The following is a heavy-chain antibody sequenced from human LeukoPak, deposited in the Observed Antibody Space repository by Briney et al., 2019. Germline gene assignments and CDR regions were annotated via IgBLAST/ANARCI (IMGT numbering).Heavy chain of an antibody. CDR2: TYNGGST. CDR1: GGSVSSSIYH. V-gene: IGHV4-61*01. J-gene: IGHJ4*02. D-gene: IGHD2-2*02. Sequence: SETLSLTCTVSGGSVSSSIYHWFWIRQPPGKGLEWIGFTYNGGSTYYNPSLKSRVTISVDMAKNQFSLKVMSVTAADTAVYYCARSDIVVVPAAIPTTMTTVTTGLVDYWGQGTLVTVSS. CDR3: ARSDIVVVPAAIPTTMTTVTTGLVDY.